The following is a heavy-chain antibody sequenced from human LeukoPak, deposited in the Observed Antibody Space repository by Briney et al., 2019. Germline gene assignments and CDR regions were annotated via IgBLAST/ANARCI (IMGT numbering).Heavy chain of an antibody. V-gene: IGHV3-23*03. Sequence: PGGSLRLSCAASGFVFCAYAMIWVRQAPGKGLEWVSLIHNDAATTYYADSVRGRFTVSRDNSKNTLYLEMNSLRAEDTAVYYCAKGKGGTSFNYCFDYWGQGTPVSVSS. CDR3: AKGKGGTSFNYCFDY. J-gene: IGHJ4*02. CDR2: IHNDAATT. D-gene: IGHD2/OR15-2a*01. CDR1: GFVFCAYA.